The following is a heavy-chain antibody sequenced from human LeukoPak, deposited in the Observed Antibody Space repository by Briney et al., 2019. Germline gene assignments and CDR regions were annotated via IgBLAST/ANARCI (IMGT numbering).Heavy chain of an antibody. CDR2: ISAYNGNT. D-gene: IGHD6-13*01. CDR3: ARDEQQLPFEDPTGGDY. CDR1: GYTLTSYG. V-gene: IGHV1-18*04. J-gene: IGHJ4*02. Sequence: ASVKVSCKVSGYTLTSYGLSWVRQAPGQGLEWMGWISAYNGNTNYAQKLQGRVTMTTDTSTSTAYMELRSLRSDDTAVYYCARDEQQLPFEDPTGGDYWGQGTLVTVSS.